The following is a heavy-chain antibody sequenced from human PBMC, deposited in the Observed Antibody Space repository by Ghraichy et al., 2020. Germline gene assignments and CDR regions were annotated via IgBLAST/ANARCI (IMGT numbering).Heavy chain of an antibody. J-gene: IGHJ3*02. Sequence: GGSLRLSCAASGFTFSSYWMSWVRQAPGKGLEWVANIKQDGSEKYYVDSVKGRFTISRDNAKNSLYLQMNSLRAEDTAVYYCARVMTQDSSGWYEGRDAFDIWGQGTMVTVSS. CDR3: ARVMTQDSSGWYEGRDAFDI. V-gene: IGHV3-7*01. CDR2: IKQDGSEK. D-gene: IGHD6-19*01. CDR1: GFTFSSYW.